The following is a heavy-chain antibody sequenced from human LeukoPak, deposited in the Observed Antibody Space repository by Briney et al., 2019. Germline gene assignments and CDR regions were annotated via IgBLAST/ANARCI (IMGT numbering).Heavy chain of an antibody. D-gene: IGHD2-15*01. CDR3: ARARRYCSGGSCYSGFDP. CDR2: IIPIFGTA. J-gene: IGHJ5*02. Sequence: SVKVSCKAPGGTFSSYAISWVRQAPGQGLEWMGGIIPIFGTANYAQKFQGRVTITTDESTSTAYMELSSLRSEDTAVYYCARARRYCSGGSCYSGFDPWGQGTLVTVSS. V-gene: IGHV1-69*05. CDR1: GGTFSSYA.